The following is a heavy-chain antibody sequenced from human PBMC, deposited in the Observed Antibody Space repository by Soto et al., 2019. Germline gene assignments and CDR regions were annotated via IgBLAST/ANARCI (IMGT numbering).Heavy chain of an antibody. D-gene: IGHD2-2*01. Sequence: PGGSLRLSCAASGFTFSNAWMSWVRQAPGKGLEWVGRIKSKTDGGTTDYAAPVKGRFTISRDDSKNTLYLQMNSLKTEDTAVYYCTTDDWGIVVVPADYWGQGTLVTVSS. CDR1: GFTFSNAW. V-gene: IGHV3-15*01. J-gene: IGHJ4*02. CDR3: TTDDWGIVVVPADY. CDR2: IKSKTDGGTT.